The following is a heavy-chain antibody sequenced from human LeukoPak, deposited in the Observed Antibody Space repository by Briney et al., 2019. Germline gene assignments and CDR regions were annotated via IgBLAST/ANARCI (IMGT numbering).Heavy chain of an antibody. D-gene: IGHD3-22*01. CDR2: IKQDGSEK. CDR1: GFTFSSYW. J-gene: IGHJ4*02. V-gene: IGHV3-7*01. Sequence: GGSLRLSCAASGFTFSSYWMSWVRQAPGKGLEWVANIKQDGSEKYYVDSVKGRFTISRDNAKNSLYLQMNSLRAEDTAVYYCARETEFYYYDSSGYGLDYWGQGTLVTVSS. CDR3: ARETEFYYYDSSGYGLDY.